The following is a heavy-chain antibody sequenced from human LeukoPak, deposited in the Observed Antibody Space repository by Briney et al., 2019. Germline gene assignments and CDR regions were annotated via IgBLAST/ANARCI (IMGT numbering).Heavy chain of an antibody. J-gene: IGHJ4*02. V-gene: IGHV1-2*02. Sequence: ASVKVSCKASGYTFTGYYMHWVRQAPGQGLEWMGWINPNSGGTNYAQKFQGRVTMTRDTAISTAYMELSRLRSDDTAVYYCARASIAARLVDYWGQGTLVTVSS. CDR1: GYTFTGYY. CDR2: INPNSGGT. D-gene: IGHD6-6*01. CDR3: ARASIAARLVDY.